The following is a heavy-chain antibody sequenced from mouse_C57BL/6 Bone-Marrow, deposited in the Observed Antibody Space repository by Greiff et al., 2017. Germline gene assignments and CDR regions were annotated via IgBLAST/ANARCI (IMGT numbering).Heavy chain of an antibody. V-gene: IGHV1-5*01. Sequence: EVQLQESGTVLARPGASVKMSCKTSGYTFTSYWMHWVKQRPGQGLEWIGAIYPGNSDTSYNQKFKGKAKLTAVTSASTAYMELSSLTNEDSAVYYCTRKNYYGSRYDWYFDVWGTGTTVTVSS. D-gene: IGHD1-1*01. CDR3: TRKNYYGSRYDWYFDV. CDR2: IYPGNSDT. J-gene: IGHJ1*03. CDR1: GYTFTSYW.